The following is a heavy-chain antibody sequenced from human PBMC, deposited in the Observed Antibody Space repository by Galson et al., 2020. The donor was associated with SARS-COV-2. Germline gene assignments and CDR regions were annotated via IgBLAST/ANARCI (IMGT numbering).Heavy chain of an antibody. Sequence: ASVKVSCKASGYTFSSYDINWVRQATGQGLEWMGWMNPKSGSRGYAQKFQGRVVMTMNTSITTAYLELSSLRSEDTAIYYCARVNGDPDYWGQGTLVTVSS. CDR3: ARVNGDPDY. CDR1: GYTFSSYD. V-gene: IGHV1-8*01. CDR2: MNPKSGSR. J-gene: IGHJ4*02. D-gene: IGHD4-17*01.